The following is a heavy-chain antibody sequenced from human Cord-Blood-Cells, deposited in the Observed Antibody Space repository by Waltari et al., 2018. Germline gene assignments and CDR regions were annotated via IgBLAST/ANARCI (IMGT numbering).Heavy chain of an antibody. CDR1: GGSHRLGAYF. CDR3: AREPVGKLAGYDY. V-gene: IGHV4-30-4*08. J-gene: IGHJ4*02. D-gene: IGHD1-1*01. Sequence: QVQLQESGPGLVKPSQTLSLTCPSSGGSHRLGAYFWIGLRQPPGKGLEWIGYIYYSGSTYYNPSLKSRVTISVDTSKNQFSLKLSSVTAADTAVYYCAREPVGKLAGYDYWGQGTLVTVSS. CDR2: IYYSGST.